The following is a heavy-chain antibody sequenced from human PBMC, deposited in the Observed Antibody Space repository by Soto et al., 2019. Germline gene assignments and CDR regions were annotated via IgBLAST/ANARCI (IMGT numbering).Heavy chain of an antibody. CDR3: AKDGDEVDY. CDR1: GFTFSNYA. CDR2: FSGSGDYT. Sequence: GGSLRLSCAASGFTFSNYAMTWVRQAPGKGLEWVSSFSGSGDYTYYADSVKGRFTISRDNSKNTLYLQMNSLRAEDTAVYYCAKDGDEVDYWGQGTLVTVSS. V-gene: IGHV3-23*01. J-gene: IGHJ4*02. D-gene: IGHD7-27*01.